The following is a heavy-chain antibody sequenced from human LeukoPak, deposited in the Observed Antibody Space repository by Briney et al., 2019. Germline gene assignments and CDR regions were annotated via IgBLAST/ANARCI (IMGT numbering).Heavy chain of an antibody. CDR3: ARSRAAASRDGYNSGY. Sequence: GASVKVSCKASGYTFINYGISWVRQAPGQGLEWMGWISTYNGHTKYAQKLQGRVTMTTDTSTSTAYMELRSLRSDDTAEYYCARSRAAASRDGYNSGYWGQGTLVTVSS. D-gene: IGHD5-24*01. J-gene: IGHJ4*02. CDR1: GYTFINYG. CDR2: ISTYNGHT. V-gene: IGHV1-18*01.